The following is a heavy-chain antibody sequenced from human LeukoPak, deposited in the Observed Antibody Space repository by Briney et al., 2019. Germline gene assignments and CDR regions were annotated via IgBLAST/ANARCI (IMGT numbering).Heavy chain of an antibody. Sequence: PSETLSLTCSVHGGSFSGYHWNWIRQSPEKGVEWIGEINDRGHTNYNPSLESRVTISVDASKKQFSLKLNSVTAADTAVYYCARDPTMVVTLPFYFDFWGQGTLVTVSS. D-gene: IGHD4-23*01. CDR1: GGSFSGYH. CDR2: INDRGHT. CDR3: ARDPTMVVTLPFYFDF. V-gene: IGHV4-34*01. J-gene: IGHJ4*02.